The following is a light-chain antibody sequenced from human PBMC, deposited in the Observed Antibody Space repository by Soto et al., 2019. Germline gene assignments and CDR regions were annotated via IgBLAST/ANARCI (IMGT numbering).Light chain of an antibody. CDR2: DAS. CDR1: QSISTR. V-gene: IGKV1-5*01. Sequence: THSPSTMSASVGDRVTITCRASQSISTRLAWYQQKPGKAPKLLIYDASSLESGVPSRFSGSASGTEFTLTISSLQPDDFATYYCQQYNSYSTFGQGTKVDIK. CDR3: QQYNSYST. J-gene: IGKJ1*01.